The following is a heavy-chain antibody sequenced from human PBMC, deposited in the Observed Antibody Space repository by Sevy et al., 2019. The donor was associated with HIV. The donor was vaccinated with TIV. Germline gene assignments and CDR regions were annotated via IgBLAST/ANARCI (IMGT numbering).Heavy chain of an antibody. CDR2: IYYSGST. Sequence: SETLSLTCTVSGGSISSGGYYWSWIRQHPGKGLEWIGYIYYSGSTYYNPSLKSRVTISVDTSKNQFSLKLSSVTAADRAVYYCARGSVDTAMVNGMDVWGQGTTVTVSS. CDR1: GGSISSGGYY. CDR3: ARGSVDTAMVNGMDV. J-gene: IGHJ6*02. V-gene: IGHV4-31*03. D-gene: IGHD5-18*01.